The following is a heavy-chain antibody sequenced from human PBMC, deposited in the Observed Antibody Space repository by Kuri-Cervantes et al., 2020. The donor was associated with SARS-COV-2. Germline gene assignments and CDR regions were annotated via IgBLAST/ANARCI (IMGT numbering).Heavy chain of an antibody. D-gene: IGHD1-20*01. Sequence: ETLSLTCAAPGFTFDDYAMHWVRQAPGKGLEWVSSISSSSSYIYYADSVKGRFTISRDNAKNSLYLQMNSLRAEDTAVYYCARGNNWNVYGPTYFDYWGQGTLVTVSS. J-gene: IGHJ4*02. CDR2: ISSSSSYI. CDR1: GFTFDDYA. V-gene: IGHV3-21*01. CDR3: ARGNNWNVYGPTYFDY.